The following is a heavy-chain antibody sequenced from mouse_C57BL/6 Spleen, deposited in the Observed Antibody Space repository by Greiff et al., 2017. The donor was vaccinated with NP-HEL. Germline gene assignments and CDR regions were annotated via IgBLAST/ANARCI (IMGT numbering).Heavy chain of an antibody. V-gene: IGHV3-6*01. CDR3: ARNYYDYDAGYFDY. D-gene: IGHD2-4*01. J-gene: IGHJ2*01. Sequence: EVQRVESGPGLVKPSQSLSLTCSVTGYSITSGYYWNWIRQFPGNKLEWMGYISYDGSNNYNPSLKNRISITRDTSKNQFFLKLNSVTTEDTATYYCARNYYDYDAGYFDYWGQGTTLTVSS. CDR2: ISYDGSN. CDR1: GYSITSGYY.